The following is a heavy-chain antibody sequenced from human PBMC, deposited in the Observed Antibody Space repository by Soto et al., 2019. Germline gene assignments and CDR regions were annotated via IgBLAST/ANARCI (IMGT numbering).Heavy chain of an antibody. CDR2: ISAYNGNT. CDR1: GYTFTSYG. V-gene: IGHV1-18*01. Sequence: PSVNVSCKASGYTFTSYGISWVRQAPGQGLEWMGWISAYNGNTNYAQKLQGRVTMTTDTSTSTAYMELRSLRSDDTAVYYCARVEESNGDSDHFDYWGQGTLVTVSA. D-gene: IGHD4-17*01. J-gene: IGHJ4*02. CDR3: ARVEESNGDSDHFDY.